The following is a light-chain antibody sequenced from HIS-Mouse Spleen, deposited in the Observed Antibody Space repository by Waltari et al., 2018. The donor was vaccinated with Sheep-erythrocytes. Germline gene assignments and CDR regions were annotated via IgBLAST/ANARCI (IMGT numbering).Light chain of an antibody. CDR3: QQYYSFPFT. CDR1: QGISRY. CDR2: AAS. Sequence: AIWMTQSPSLLSASTGDRVTISCRMIQGISRYLAWYQQKPGKAPERLIYAASTLQSGVPSRFSGSGSGTDFNLTISCLQSEDFATYYCQQYYSFPFTFGPGTKVDIK. J-gene: IGKJ3*01. V-gene: IGKV1D-8*02.